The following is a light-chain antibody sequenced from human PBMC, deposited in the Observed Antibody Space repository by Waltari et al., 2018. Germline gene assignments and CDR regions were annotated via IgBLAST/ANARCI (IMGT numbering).Light chain of an antibody. CDR1: QGISNW. CDR3: QQAYSIPHT. CDR2: AAS. V-gene: IGKV1-12*01. Sequence: DIQMTQSPASVSASVGDRHTITCRASQGISNWVAWYQQKPGKAPELLMYAASSLQSGVPSRFSGRGSGTDFTLLISCLQPEDFATYYCQQAYSIPHTFGGGTKVEIK. J-gene: IGKJ4*01.